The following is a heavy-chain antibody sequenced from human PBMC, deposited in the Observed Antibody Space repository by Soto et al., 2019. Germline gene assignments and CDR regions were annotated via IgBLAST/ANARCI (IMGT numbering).Heavy chain of an antibody. Sequence: SETLSLTCTGSGGSVTISSYFWDWVRQPPGKGLEWIGNIKNSVSTFYNPSLKSRVTTSLDTSKNQFSLKLTSVTAADTAVYFCANANKGAFASDTTFFDYWGPGTLVTVSS. CDR2: IKNSVST. D-gene: IGHD1-26*01. CDR3: ANANKGAFASDTTFFDY. J-gene: IGHJ4*02. CDR1: GGSVTISSYF. V-gene: IGHV4-39*01.